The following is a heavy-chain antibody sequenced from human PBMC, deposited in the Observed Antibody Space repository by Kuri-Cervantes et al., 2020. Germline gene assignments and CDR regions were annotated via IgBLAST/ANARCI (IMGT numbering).Heavy chain of an antibody. CDR1: GGSISSSSYY. J-gene: IGHJ5*02. D-gene: IGHD3-10*01. V-gene: IGHV4-39*07. Sequence: GSLRLSCTVSGGSISSSSYYWGWIRQPPGKGLEWIGSIYYSGSTYYNPSLKSRVTISVDTSKKQFSLKLSSVTAADTAVYYCARAGSGRGWFDPWGQGTLVTVSS. CDR2: IYYSGST. CDR3: ARAGSGRGWFDP.